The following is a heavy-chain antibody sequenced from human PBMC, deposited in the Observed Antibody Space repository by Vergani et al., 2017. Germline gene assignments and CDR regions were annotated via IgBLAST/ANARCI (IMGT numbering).Heavy chain of an antibody. CDR3: AKGTTMIVVVITPDY. V-gene: IGHV3-23*01. J-gene: IGHJ4*02. Sequence: EVQLLKSGGGLVQPGGSLRLSCAASGFTFSNYAMSWVRQTPGKGLEWVSSISDSGINTYYADSVKGRFTISRDNSKYTLYLQVNSLRAEDTAIYYCAKGTTMIVVVITPDYWGQGTLVTVSS. D-gene: IGHD3-22*01. CDR2: ISDSGINT. CDR1: GFTFSNYA.